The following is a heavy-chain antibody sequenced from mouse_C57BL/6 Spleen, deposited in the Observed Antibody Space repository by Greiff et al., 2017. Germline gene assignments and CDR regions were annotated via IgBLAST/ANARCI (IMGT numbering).Heavy chain of an antibody. V-gene: IGHV2-3*01. D-gene: IGHD2-1*01. CDR1: GFSLTSYG. Sequence: VKVVESGPGLVAPSQSLSITCTVSGFSLTSYGVSWVRQPPGKGLEWLGVIWGDGSTNYHSALISRLSISKDNSKSQVFLKLNSLQTDDTATYYWAKKEDGNPFAYWGQGTLVTVSA. J-gene: IGHJ3*01. CDR3: AKKEDGNPFAY. CDR2: IWGDGST.